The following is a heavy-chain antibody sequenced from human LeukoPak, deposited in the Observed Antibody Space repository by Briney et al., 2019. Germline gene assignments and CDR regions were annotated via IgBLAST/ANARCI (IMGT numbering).Heavy chain of an antibody. Sequence: PSETLSLTCTVSGGSISSSGYYWRWIRQPPGKGLEWIASIYYSGSTYYNPSLKSRVTISVDTSRNQLSLKLSSLTAADTAVYYCARHEYSGSYYGLSWFDPWGQGTLVTVSS. V-gene: IGHV4-39*01. CDR1: GGSISSSGYY. J-gene: IGHJ5*02. CDR3: ARHEYSGSYYGLSWFDP. CDR2: IYYSGST. D-gene: IGHD1-26*01.